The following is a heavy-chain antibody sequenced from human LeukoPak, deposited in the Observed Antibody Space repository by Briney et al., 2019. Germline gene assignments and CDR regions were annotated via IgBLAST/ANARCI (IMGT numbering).Heavy chain of an antibody. CDR3: ARDKNDAFDI. V-gene: IGHV3-48*03. CDR1: GFTFSSYA. CDR2: ISSSGSTI. J-gene: IGHJ3*02. Sequence: GGSLRLSCAASGFTFSSYAMDWVRQAPGKGLEWVSYISSSGSTIYYADSVKGRFTISRDNAKNSLYLQMNSLRAEDTAVYYCARDKNDAFDIWGQGTMVTVSS.